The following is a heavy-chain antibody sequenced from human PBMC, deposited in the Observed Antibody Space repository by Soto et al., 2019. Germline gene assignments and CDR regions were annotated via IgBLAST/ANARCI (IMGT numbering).Heavy chain of an antibody. CDR3: ARGGGLIVVHDYYGMDV. CDR2: ISAYNGNT. D-gene: IGHD2-2*01. V-gene: IGHV1-18*04. CDR1: GYTFTSYG. Sequence: QVQLVQSGAEVKKPGASVKVSCKASGYTFTSYGISWVRQAPGQGLEWMGWISAYNGNTTYAQKLQGRVTMTTDTSTSKAYMELRSLRSDDTAVYSCARGGGLIVVHDYYGMDVWGQGTTVTVSS. J-gene: IGHJ6*02.